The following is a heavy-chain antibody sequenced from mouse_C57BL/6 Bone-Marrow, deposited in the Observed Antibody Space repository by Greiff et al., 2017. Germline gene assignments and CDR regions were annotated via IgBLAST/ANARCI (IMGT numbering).Heavy chain of an antibody. D-gene: IGHD2-2*01. CDR2: IYPGSGST. CDR1: GYTFTSYW. CDR3: ARDIYYGYDDWFAY. V-gene: IGHV1-55*01. J-gene: IGHJ3*01. Sequence: QVQLQQPGAELVRPGTSVKLSCKASGYTFTSYWMHWVKQRPGQGLEWIGDIYPGSGSTNYNEKFKSKATLTVDTSSSTAYMQLSSLTSEDSAVYYCARDIYYGYDDWFAYWGQGTLVTVSA.